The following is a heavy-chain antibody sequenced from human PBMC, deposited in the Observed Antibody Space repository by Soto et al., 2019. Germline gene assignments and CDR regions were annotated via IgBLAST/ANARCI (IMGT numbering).Heavy chain of an antibody. CDR3: ASPPVAATYHYGMDV. D-gene: IGHD1-26*01. CDR1: GGTFSSYA. J-gene: IGHJ6*02. Sequence: QVQLVQSGAEVKKPGSSVKVSCKASGGTFSSYAISWVRQAPGQGLEWMGGIIPIFGTANYAQKFQGRVTLTADESTSTAYMDLSSLRSEDTAVYYCASPPVAATYHYGMDVWGQGTTVTVSS. CDR2: IIPIFGTA. V-gene: IGHV1-69*12.